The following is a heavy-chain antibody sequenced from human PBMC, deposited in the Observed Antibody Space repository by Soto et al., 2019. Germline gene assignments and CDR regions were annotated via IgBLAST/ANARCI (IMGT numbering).Heavy chain of an antibody. V-gene: IGHV3-23*01. D-gene: IGHD4-17*01. CDR2: ITASNSDT. CDR3: AKTMTYPCFES. Sequence: GGSLRLPCAASGYTSRNYTMNWVRQTPGKGLEWVSLITASNSDTYYTDSVKRLFTRTTDNTKNTLYLQISHLRPEDTAIYYCAKTMTYPCFESCGQGTLVTVSS. J-gene: IGHJ4*02. CDR1: GYTSRNYT.